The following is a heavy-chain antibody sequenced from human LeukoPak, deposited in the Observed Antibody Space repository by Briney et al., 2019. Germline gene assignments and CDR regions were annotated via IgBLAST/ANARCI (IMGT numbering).Heavy chain of an antibody. J-gene: IGHJ4*02. Sequence: SVKVSCKASGGTFSGYAISWVRQAPGQGLEWMGRIIPIFGTANYAQKFQGRVTTTTDTSTSTAYMELRRVRSDDTAVYYCAKDCSGGTCYFDYWGQGTLVTVSS. V-gene: IGHV1-69*05. CDR2: IIPIFGTA. CDR3: AKDCSGGTCYFDY. D-gene: IGHD2-15*01. CDR1: GGTFSGYA.